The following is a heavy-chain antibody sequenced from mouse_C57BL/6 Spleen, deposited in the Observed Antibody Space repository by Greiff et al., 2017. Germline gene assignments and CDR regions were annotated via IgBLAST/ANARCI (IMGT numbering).Heavy chain of an antibody. CDR3: ASTTAQATAWFAY. Sequence: EVHLVESGGGLVKPGGSLKLSCAASGFTFSSYTMSWVRQTPEKRLEWVATISGGGGNTYYPDSVKGRITISRDNAKNTLYLQLSSLRSEDTALYYCASTTAQATAWFAYWGQGTLVTVSA. CDR2: ISGGGGNT. V-gene: IGHV5-9*01. J-gene: IGHJ3*01. D-gene: IGHD3-2*02. CDR1: GFTFSSYT.